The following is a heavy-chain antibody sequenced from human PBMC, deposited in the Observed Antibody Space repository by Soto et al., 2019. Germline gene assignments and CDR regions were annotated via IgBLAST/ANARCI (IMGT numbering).Heavy chain of an antibody. CDR1: GGSISSSSYY. CDR3: ARHAGYCSGGSCYGAFDI. CDR2: IYYSGST. D-gene: IGHD2-15*01. Sequence: SETLSLTCTVSGGSISSSSYYWGWIRQPPGKGLEWIGSIYYSGSTYYNPSLKSRVTISVDTSKNQFSLKLSSVTAADTAVYYCARHAGYCSGGSCYGAFDIWGQGTMVTVSS. J-gene: IGHJ3*02. V-gene: IGHV4-39*01.